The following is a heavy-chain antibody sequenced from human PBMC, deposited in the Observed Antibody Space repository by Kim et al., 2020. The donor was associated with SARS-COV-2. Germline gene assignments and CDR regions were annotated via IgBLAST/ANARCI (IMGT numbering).Heavy chain of an antibody. V-gene: IGHV3-23*01. CDR1: GFSFSTYA. J-gene: IGHJ4*02. CDR2: IGGSGVST. CDR3: AKVRGGVAVANFDY. D-gene: IGHD6-19*01. Sequence: GGSLILSCAASGFSFSTYAMTWVRQAPGKGPEWVSSIGGSGVSTYYADSVKGRFTISRDNSKNSLFLQMNSLRADDTALYYCAKVRGGVAVANFDYWGQGTLVTVSS.